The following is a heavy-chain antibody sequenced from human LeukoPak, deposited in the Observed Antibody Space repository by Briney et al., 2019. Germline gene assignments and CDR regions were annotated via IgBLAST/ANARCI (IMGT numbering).Heavy chain of an antibody. Sequence: GGSLRLSCAASGFTFSSYAMHWVRQAPGKGLEWVAVISYDGSNKYYADSVKGRFTISRDNSKNTLYLQMYSLRAEDTAVYYCAREVAVAGTRTFDYWGQGTLVTVSS. V-gene: IGHV3-30-3*01. J-gene: IGHJ4*02. D-gene: IGHD6-19*01. CDR3: AREVAVAGTRTFDY. CDR1: GFTFSSYA. CDR2: ISYDGSNK.